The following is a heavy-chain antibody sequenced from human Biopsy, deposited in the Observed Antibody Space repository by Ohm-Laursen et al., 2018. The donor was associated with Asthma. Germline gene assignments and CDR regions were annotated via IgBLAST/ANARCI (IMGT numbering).Heavy chain of an antibody. CDR1: GFAVSRDH. J-gene: IGHJ4*02. CDR2: IYSGGTS. Sequence: SLRLSCAASGFAVSRDHMFWVRQAPGKGLEWVSVIYSGGTSHTADSVKGRFTISRDNSKNTLSLQMNSLTAEGTAVYYCAREGVAGTHIEDWGQGTLVTVSS. CDR3: AREGVAGTHIED. D-gene: IGHD6-19*01. V-gene: IGHV3-66*02.